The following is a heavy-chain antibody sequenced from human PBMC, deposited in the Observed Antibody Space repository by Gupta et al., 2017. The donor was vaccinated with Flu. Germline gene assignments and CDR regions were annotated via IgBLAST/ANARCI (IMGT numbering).Heavy chain of an antibody. Sequence: QVQLVQSGAEVKKPGASVKVSCKASGYTFTGYYMHWVRQAPGQGLEWMGWINPNSGGTNYAQKLQGWVTMTRDTSISTAYMELSRLRSEDTAVYYCARSLAARPPYYYYGMDVWGQGTTVTVSS. D-gene: IGHD6-6*01. V-gene: IGHV1-2*04. CDR2: INPNSGGT. CDR1: GYTFTGYY. CDR3: ARSLAARPPYYYYGMDV. J-gene: IGHJ6*02.